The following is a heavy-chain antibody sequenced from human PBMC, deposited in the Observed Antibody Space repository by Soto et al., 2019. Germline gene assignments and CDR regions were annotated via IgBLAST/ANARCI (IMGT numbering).Heavy chain of an antibody. CDR2: ISYDGSNK. D-gene: IGHD3-22*01. Sequence: QVQLVESGGGVVQPGRSLRLSCAASGFTFSSYGMHWVRQAPGKGLEWVAVISYDGSNKYYADSVKGRFTISRDNSKNTLYLQTNSLRAEDTAVYYCAKGRGWLLLNDAFDIWGQGTMVTVSS. CDR3: AKGRGWLLLNDAFDI. CDR1: GFTFSSYG. V-gene: IGHV3-30*18. J-gene: IGHJ3*02.